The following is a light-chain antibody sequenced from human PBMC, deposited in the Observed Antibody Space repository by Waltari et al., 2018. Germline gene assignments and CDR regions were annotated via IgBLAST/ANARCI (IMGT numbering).Light chain of an antibody. V-gene: IGLV3-19*01. CDR3: RSRDITSTRF. CDR1: SLRRYS. Sequence: SSELTQDPAVSVALGQTVRITCQGDSLRRYSASWYQQRPGQAPIFGLYGQDNRPAGSPDRFSAVTSGDTATLTITGTQAEDEADYYCRSRDITSTRFFGGGTRLTV. CDR2: GQD. J-gene: IGLJ2*01.